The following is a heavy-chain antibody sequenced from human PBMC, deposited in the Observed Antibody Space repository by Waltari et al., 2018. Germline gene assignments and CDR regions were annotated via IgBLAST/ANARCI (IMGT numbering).Heavy chain of an antibody. CDR1: GYSISRGYY. Sequence: QVQLQESGPGLGKPSETLSITCTVSGYSISRGYYWGWIRQPPGKGLEWIGSISHSGTTYYNPSLKSRVTISVDTSKNQFSLKLSSVTAADTAVYYCARARTTGTGWYDWGQGTLVTVSS. D-gene: IGHD1-1*01. V-gene: IGHV4-38-2*02. J-gene: IGHJ4*02. CDR2: ISHSGTT. CDR3: ARARTTGTGWYD.